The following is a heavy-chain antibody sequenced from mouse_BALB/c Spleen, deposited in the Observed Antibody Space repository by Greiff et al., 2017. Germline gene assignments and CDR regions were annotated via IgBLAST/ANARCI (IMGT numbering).Heavy chain of an antibody. CDR3: AREYYYGSSYDAMDY. D-gene: IGHD1-1*01. V-gene: IGHV2-9*02. CDR2: IWAGGST. CDR1: GFSLTSYG. J-gene: IGHJ4*01. Sequence: VKVVESGPGLVAPSQSLSITCTVSGFSLTSYGVHWVRQPPGKGLEWLGVIWAGGSTNYNSALMSRLSISKDNSKSQVFLKMNSLQTDDTAMYYCAREYYYGSSYDAMDYWGQGTSVTVSS.